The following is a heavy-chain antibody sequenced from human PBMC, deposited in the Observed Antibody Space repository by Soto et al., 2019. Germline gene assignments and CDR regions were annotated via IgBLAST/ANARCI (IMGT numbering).Heavy chain of an antibody. CDR1: GGSISSGDYY. CDR3: ARCASSCSLGF. D-gene: IGHD2-15*01. J-gene: IGHJ4*02. V-gene: IGHV4-30-4*01. CDR2: IYYSGST. Sequence: PSETLSLTCTVSGGSISSGDYYWSWIRQPPGKGLEWIGYIYYSGSTYYNPSLMSRVTISVDTSKNQFSLKPSSVTAADTAVYYCARCASSCSLGFWGQGTLVTVSS.